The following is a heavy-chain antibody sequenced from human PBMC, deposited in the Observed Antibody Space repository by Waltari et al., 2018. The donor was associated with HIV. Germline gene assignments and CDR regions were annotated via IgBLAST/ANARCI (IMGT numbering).Heavy chain of an antibody. V-gene: IGHV3-48*03. CDR3: ARERFGSSYFGY. J-gene: IGHJ4*02. CDR2: ISSSSTTI. Sequence: EVQLVESGGGLVQPGGSLRLACVASGFTFSRYAMNWVRQAPGKGLEWVSSISSSSTTINYADSVKGRFTISRDNAKNLLYLQMSSLRAEDTAVYVCARERFGSSYFGYWGQGTLVTVSS. CDR1: GFTFSRYA. D-gene: IGHD6-6*01.